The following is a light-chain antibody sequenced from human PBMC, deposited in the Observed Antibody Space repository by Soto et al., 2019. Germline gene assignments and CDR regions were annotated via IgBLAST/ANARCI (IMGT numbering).Light chain of an antibody. Sequence: EIVMTQSPATLSVSPGERATLSCRASQSVSSNLAWYQQKPGQAPRLLIYGASTRATGIPARFSGSGSETEFTLTISSLQSEDFAVYYCQQYNYCPWTFGQGTKVEIK. CDR1: QSVSSN. J-gene: IGKJ1*01. CDR2: GAS. V-gene: IGKV3-15*01. CDR3: QQYNYCPWT.